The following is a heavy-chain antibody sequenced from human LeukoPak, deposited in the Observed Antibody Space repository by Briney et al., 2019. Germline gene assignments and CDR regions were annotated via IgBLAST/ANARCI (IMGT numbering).Heavy chain of an antibody. D-gene: IGHD5-12*01. J-gene: IGHJ4*02. Sequence: PSETLSLTCTVSGGSISSSSYYWGWIRQPPGKGLEWIGSIYYSGSTYYNPSLKSRVTISVDTSKNQFSLKLSSVTAADTAVYYCARVRYSGYDRPFDYWGQGTLVTVSS. V-gene: IGHV4-39*01. CDR3: ARVRYSGYDRPFDY. CDR1: GGSISSSSYY. CDR2: IYYSGST.